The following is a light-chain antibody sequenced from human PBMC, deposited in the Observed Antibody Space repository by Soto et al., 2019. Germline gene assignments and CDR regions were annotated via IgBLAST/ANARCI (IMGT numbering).Light chain of an antibody. V-gene: IGKV3-15*01. J-gene: IGKJ1*01. CDR3: QQYNYWPPWT. CDR2: GAS. CDR1: QSVSSN. Sequence: EIVMTQSPATLSVSPGERATLSCRASQSVSSNLAWYQQKPGQAPRLLIYGASTRATGIPARFSGSGSGTDVTLTISSLQSQDFAVYYCQQYNYWPPWTFGQGTKVEIK.